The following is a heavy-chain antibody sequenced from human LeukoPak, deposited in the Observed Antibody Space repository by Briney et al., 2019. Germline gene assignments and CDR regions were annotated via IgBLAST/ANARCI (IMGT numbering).Heavy chain of an antibody. V-gene: IGHV4-34*01. CDR2: INHSGST. J-gene: IGHJ4*02. CDR1: GGSFSGYY. Sequence: NPSETLSLTCAVYGGSFSGYYWSWIRQPPGKGLEWIGEINHSGSTNYNPSLKSRVTISVDTSKNQFSLKLSSVTAADTAVYYCARGPTTVTTTGTRGTIDYWGQGTLVTVSS. D-gene: IGHD4-4*01. CDR3: ARGPTTVTTTGTRGTIDY.